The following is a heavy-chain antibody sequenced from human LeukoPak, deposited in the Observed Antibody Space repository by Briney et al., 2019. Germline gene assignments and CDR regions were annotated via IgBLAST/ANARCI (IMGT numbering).Heavy chain of an antibody. V-gene: IGHV4-31*03. D-gene: IGHD2-2*02. CDR1: GGSISSGGYY. J-gene: IGHJ5*02. CDR2: IYYSGST. CDR3: ARGLEDIVVVPAAIGWFNP. Sequence: SETLSLTCTVSGGSISSGGYYWSWIRQHPGKGLEWIGYIYYSGSTYYNPSLKSRVTISVDTSKSQFSLKLSSVTAADTAVYYCARGLEDIVVVPAAIGWFNPWGQGTLVTVSS.